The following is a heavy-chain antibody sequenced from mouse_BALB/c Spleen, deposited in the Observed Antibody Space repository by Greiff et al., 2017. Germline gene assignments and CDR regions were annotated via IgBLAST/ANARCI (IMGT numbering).Heavy chain of an antibody. CDR2: ISYSGST. CDR1: GYSITSDYA. Sequence: EVQLVESGPGLVKPSQSLSLTCTVTGYSITSDYAWNWIRQFPGNKLEWMGYISYSGSTSYNPSLKSRISITRDTSKNQFFLQLNSVTTEDTATYYCAHYRYDYAMDYWGQGTSVTVSS. D-gene: IGHD2-14*01. CDR3: AHYRYDYAMDY. J-gene: IGHJ4*01. V-gene: IGHV3-2*02.